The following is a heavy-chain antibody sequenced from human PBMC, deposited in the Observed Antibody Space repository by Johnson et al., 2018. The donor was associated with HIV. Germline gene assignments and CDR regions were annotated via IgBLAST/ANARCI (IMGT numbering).Heavy chain of an antibody. V-gene: IGHV3-30*04. Sequence: QVQLVESGGGVVQPGRSLNLSCAASGFTFRSYAMHLVRQAPGKGLEWVAVISYDGRNKYYADSVKGRFTISRDNPNNMMYLQMNSLSGEDIAQYYCVRDQGSGWPTNAFDFWGQGTKVTVSS. CDR3: VRDQGSGWPTNAFDF. CDR1: GFTFRSYA. D-gene: IGHD6-19*01. J-gene: IGHJ3*01. CDR2: ISYDGRNK.